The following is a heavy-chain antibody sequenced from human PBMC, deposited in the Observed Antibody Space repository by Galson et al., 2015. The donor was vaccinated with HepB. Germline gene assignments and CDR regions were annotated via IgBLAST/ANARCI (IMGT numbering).Heavy chain of an antibody. Sequence: TLSLTCTVSGGSISSGGYYWSWIRQHPGKGLEWIGYIYYSGSTYYNPSLKSRVTISVDTSKNQFSLKLSSVTAADTAVYYCAREGAAAGIFDYWGQGTLVTVSS. CDR1: GGSISSGGYY. D-gene: IGHD6-13*01. CDR3: AREGAAAGIFDY. CDR2: IYYSGST. V-gene: IGHV4-31*03. J-gene: IGHJ4*02.